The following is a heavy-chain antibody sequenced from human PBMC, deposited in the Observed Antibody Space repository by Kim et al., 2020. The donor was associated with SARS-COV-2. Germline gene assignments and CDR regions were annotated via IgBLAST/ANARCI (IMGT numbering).Heavy chain of an antibody. CDR1: GYTFTSYA. D-gene: IGHD2-2*01. CDR3: ATEGCSSTSCYAYYYYGMDV. V-gene: IGHV1-3*01. Sequence: ASVKVSCKASGYTFTSYAMHWVRQAPGQRLEWMGWINAGNGNTKYSQKFQGRVTITRDTSASTAYMELSSLRSEDTAVYYWATEGCSSTSCYAYYYYGMDVWGQGTTVTVSS. J-gene: IGHJ6*02. CDR2: INAGNGNT.